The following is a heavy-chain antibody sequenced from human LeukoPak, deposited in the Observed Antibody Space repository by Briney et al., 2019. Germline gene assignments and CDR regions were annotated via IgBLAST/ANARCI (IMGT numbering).Heavy chain of an antibody. CDR3: ARGPSGGNYYVGDS. Sequence: PGESLRLSCSPSGLTFIGYLMHWVRQPPGQGLVWVSRINGDGTRTSDADSVKGRFTISRDNAKNTLYLQMNSLRAEDRAVYYCARGPSGGNYYVGDSWGEGTLVTVSS. V-gene: IGHV3-74*01. CDR2: INGDGTRT. D-gene: IGHD1-26*01. J-gene: IGHJ5*01. CDR1: GLTFIGYL.